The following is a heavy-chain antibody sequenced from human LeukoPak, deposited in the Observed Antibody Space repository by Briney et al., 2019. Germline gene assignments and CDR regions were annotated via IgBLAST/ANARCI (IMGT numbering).Heavy chain of an antibody. CDR2: ISSSGSTV. Sequence: PGGSLRLSCAASGFTLSSYEMNWVRQAPGKGLEWVSYISSSGSTVYYADSVKGRFTISRDNAKTSLYLQMNRLRAEDTAVYYCARVTQRPLWGQGTLVTVSS. D-gene: IGHD2-15*01. V-gene: IGHV3-48*03. CDR3: ARVTQRPL. CDR1: GFTLSSYE. J-gene: IGHJ4*02.